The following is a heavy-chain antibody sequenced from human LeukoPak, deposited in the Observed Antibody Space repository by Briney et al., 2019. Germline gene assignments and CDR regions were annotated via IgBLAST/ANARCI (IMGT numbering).Heavy chain of an antibody. V-gene: IGHV3-9*01. D-gene: IGHD6-19*01. J-gene: IGHJ4*02. CDR3: AKAAGGWYYPVDY. CDR1: GFTFDGYV. Sequence: GRSLRLSCAASGFTFDGYVMHRVRQAPGKGLEWVSGISGNNGSIGYADSVKDRFSISRGNAKNSLYLQMNSLRADDTAFYYCAKAAGGWYYPVDYWGQGTLVTVSS. CDR2: ISGNNGSI.